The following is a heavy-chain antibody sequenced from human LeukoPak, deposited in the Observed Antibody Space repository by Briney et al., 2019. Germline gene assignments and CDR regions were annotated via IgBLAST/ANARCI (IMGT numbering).Heavy chain of an antibody. CDR1: GYSSTSYW. Sequence: GESLKISCKGSGYSSTSYWIGWVRQLPGKGPEWMGIIYPGDSSTRYSPSFQGQVTISVDKSISIAYLQWTSLKASDTGMYYCALTSANWFDPWGQGTLVTVSS. D-gene: IGHD7-27*01. V-gene: IGHV5-51*01. CDR3: ALTSANWFDP. J-gene: IGHJ5*02. CDR2: IYPGDSST.